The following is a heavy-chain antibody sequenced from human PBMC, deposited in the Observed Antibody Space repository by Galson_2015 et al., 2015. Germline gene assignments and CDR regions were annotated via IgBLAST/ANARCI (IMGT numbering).Heavy chain of an antibody. CDR2: VKQDGSEK. J-gene: IGHJ2*01. V-gene: IGHV3-7*03. CDR1: GFTFSNYW. CDR3: TRGAPQYWYSDL. Sequence: SLRLSCAASGFTFSNYWMAWVRQAPGKGLEWVANVKQDGSEKHYVDSVKGRFVISSDNAKNSVYLQLNNLRAEDTAVYYCTRGAPQYWYSDLWGRGTLVTVSS.